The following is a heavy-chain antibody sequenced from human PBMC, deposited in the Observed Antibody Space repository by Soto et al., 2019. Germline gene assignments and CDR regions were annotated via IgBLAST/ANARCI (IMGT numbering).Heavy chain of an antibody. CDR1: GYTFTAYS. J-gene: IGHJ4*02. Sequence: QVQLVHSEAEVKKPGASVKVSCKASGYTFTAYSMHWVRQAPGQGLEWVGWFNPNSGDTIYAQKFQGRVTLTRDTAIGTAYMELYRLTSDDTAVYYCAREASAVISLDYWGQGTLVTVSS. D-gene: IGHD6-19*01. CDR2: FNPNSGDT. CDR3: AREASAVISLDY. V-gene: IGHV1-2*02.